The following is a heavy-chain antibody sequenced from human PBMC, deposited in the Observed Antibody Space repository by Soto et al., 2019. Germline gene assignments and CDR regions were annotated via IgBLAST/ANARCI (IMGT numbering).Heavy chain of an antibody. CDR2: IYYSGST. CDR1: GGSISSYY. Sequence: SETLSLTCTVSGGSISSYYWSWIQQPPGKGLEWIGYIYYSGSTNYTPSLKSRVTISVDTSKNQFSLELSSVTAADTAEYYCARGGKGSCEFDPWGQGTLVTVSS. V-gene: IGHV4-59*01. D-gene: IGHD2-15*01. CDR3: ARGGKGSCEFDP. J-gene: IGHJ5*02.